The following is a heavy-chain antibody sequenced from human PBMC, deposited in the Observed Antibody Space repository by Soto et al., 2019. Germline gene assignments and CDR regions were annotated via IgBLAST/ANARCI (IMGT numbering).Heavy chain of an antibody. CDR2: IYYSGST. J-gene: IGHJ3*02. CDR1: GGSISSYY. D-gene: IGHD3-22*01. Sequence: SETLSLTCTVSGGSISSYYWSWIRQPPGKGLEWIGYIYYSGSTNYNPSLKSRVTISVGTSKNQFSLKLSSVTAADTAVYYCARSGYYDSSGYYDAFDIWGQGTMVTVSS. V-gene: IGHV4-59*01. CDR3: ARSGYYDSSGYYDAFDI.